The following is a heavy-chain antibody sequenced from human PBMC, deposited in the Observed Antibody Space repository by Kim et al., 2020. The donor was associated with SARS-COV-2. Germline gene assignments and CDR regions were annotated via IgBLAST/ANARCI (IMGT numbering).Heavy chain of an antibody. D-gene: IGHD2-21*01. V-gene: IGHV3-74*01. CDR1: GFTFSIYC. CDR2: ISSDGSST. J-gene: IGHJ3*01. Sequence: GGSLRLSCAASGFTFSIYCMHWVRQAPGKGLVWVSRISSDGSSTYYADSVKGRFTISRDNAKNTLYLQMNSLRAEDTAVYYCARGGDINSCEVWGRRA. CDR3: ARGGDINSCEV.